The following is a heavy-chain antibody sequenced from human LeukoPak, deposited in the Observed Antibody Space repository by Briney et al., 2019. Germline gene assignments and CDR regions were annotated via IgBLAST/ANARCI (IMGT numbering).Heavy chain of an antibody. V-gene: IGHV3-53*01. CDR1: GFTVSSNY. CDR3: ARGEGYYDSSGYSYYFDY. Sequence: GGSLRLSCAASGFTVSSNYMSWVRQAPGKGLEWVSVIYSGGSTYYADSVKGRFTISRDNSKNTLYLQMNSLRAEDTAVYYCARGEGYYDSSGYSYYFDYWGQGTLVTVSS. D-gene: IGHD3-22*01. J-gene: IGHJ4*02. CDR2: IYSGGST.